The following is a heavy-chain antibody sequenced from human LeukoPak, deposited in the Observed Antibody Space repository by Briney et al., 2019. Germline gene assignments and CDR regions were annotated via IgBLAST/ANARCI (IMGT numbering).Heavy chain of an antibody. J-gene: IGHJ6*02. CDR2: ISWNSGSI. Sequence: PGMSLRLSCAASGFTFDDYAMHWVRQAPGKGLEWVSGISWNSGSIGYADSVKGRFTISRDNAKNSLYLQMNSLRAEGTALYYCAKPYGSGSYAFYGMDVWGQGTTVTVSS. V-gene: IGHV3-9*01. D-gene: IGHD3-10*01. CDR3: AKPYGSGSYAFYGMDV. CDR1: GFTFDDYA.